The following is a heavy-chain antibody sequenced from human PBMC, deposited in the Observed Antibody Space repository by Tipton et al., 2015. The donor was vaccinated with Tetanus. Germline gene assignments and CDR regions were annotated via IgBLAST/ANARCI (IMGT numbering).Heavy chain of an antibody. Sequence: SLRLSCAASGFTFSSYGMHWVRQAPGKGLEWVAVISYDGSNKYYADSVKGRFTISRDNSKNTLYLQMDSLRDEDMAVYYCARDRDGGWSFDYWGQGALVTVSS. V-gene: IGHV3-30*03. J-gene: IGHJ4*02. CDR3: ARDRDGGWSFDY. CDR1: GFTFSSYG. D-gene: IGHD6-19*01. CDR2: ISYDGSNK.